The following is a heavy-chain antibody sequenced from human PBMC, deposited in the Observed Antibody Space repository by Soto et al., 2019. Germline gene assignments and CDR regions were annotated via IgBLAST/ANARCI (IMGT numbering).Heavy chain of an antibody. CDR3: PGSPYGDYVTFDY. CDR2: MYNSGST. CDR1: GGSISGHY. D-gene: IGHD4-17*01. J-gene: IGHJ4*02. Sequence: QVQLQESGPGLVKPSETLSLTCTVSGGSISGHYWIWIRQPPGKGLEWIGYMYNSGSTKYNPALKTRVTISVNTATNQFSLKLSSVTAADTAVYYCPGSPYGDYVTFDYWGQGTLVTVSS. V-gene: IGHV4-59*08.